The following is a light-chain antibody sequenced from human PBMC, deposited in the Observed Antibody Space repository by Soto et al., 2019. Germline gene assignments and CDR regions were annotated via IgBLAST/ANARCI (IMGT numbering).Light chain of an antibody. CDR1: QTISRS. CDR3: QQYTNTNNPWM. V-gene: IGKV1D-13*01. Sequence: IQMTQSPSSLSASVGDRVNITCRASQTISRSLNWYQQKPGKAPKLLVYDASTLQSGVASRFSGSGSGTEFTLIISGLQPDDSATYYCQQYTNTNNPWMFGQGTKVDIK. J-gene: IGKJ1*01. CDR2: DAS.